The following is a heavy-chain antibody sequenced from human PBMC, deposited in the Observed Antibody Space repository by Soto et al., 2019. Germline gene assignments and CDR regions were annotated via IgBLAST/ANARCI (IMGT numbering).Heavy chain of an antibody. J-gene: IGHJ4*02. D-gene: IGHD2-15*01. CDR3: AKEVHCGGGSCSWSESFGY. V-gene: IGHV3-30*18. Sequence: QVQLVESGGGVVQPGRSLRLSCAASGFIFSSYGMHWVRQAPGKGLEWVAVISYEGSHTYYADSVKGRFTITRDNSKNALYLQMNSLRPEDTAVYYCAKEVHCGGGSCSWSESFGYWGQGTLLTVSS. CDR2: ISYEGSHT. CDR1: GFIFSSYG.